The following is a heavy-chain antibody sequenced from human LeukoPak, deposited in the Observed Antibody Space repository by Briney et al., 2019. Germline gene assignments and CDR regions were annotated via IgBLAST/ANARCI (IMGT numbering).Heavy chain of an antibody. D-gene: IGHD3-16*02. J-gene: IGHJ4*02. Sequence: PGGSLRLSCAASGFTFSSYAMSWVRQAPGKGLEWVSAISGSGGSTYYADSVKGRFTISRDNSKNTLYLQMNSLRAEDTAVYYCAKGDYDYVWGSYRPFDYWGQGTLVTVSS. V-gene: IGHV3-23*01. CDR2: ISGSGGST. CDR1: GFTFSSYA. CDR3: AKGDYDYVWGSYRPFDY.